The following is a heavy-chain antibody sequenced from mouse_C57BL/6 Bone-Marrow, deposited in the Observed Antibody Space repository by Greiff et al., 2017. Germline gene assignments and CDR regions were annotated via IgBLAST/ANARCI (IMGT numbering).Heavy chain of an antibody. D-gene: IGHD1-1*01. CDR1: GYTFTSYG. Sequence: VKLQESGAELARPGASVKLSCKASGYTFTSYGISWVKQRTGQGLEWIGEIYPRSGNTYYNEKFKGKATLTADKSSSTAYMELRSLTSEDSAVYFCANTTVVDPFDYWGQGTTLTVSS. V-gene: IGHV1-81*01. CDR2: IYPRSGNT. CDR3: ANTTVVDPFDY. J-gene: IGHJ2*01.